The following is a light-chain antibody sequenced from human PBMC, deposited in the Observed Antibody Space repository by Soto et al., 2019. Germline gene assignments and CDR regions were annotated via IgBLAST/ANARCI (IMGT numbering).Light chain of an antibody. CDR2: GAS. J-gene: IGKJ4*01. CDR3: QQFVSSVT. Sequence: EVVLTQSPGTLSLPPGERATLSCRASQSVSRSYLAWYQQKPGQAPRLLISGASSRATGIPDRFSGSGSGTDFTIIISRLEPEDFAVYYCQQFVSSVTFGGGTKVEIK. CDR1: QSVSRSY. V-gene: IGKV3-20*01.